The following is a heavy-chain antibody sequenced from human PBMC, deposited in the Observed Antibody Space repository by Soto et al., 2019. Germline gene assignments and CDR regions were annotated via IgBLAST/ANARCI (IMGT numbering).Heavy chain of an antibody. CDR2: IYYSGSA. CDR3: ARDIFGYFDY. J-gene: IGHJ4*02. D-gene: IGHD3-3*01. Sequence: SETLSLTCTVSGGSISSYYWSWIRQPPGKGLEWIGYIYYSGSANYNPSLKSRVTISVDTSKNQFSLKLSSVTAADTAVYYCARDIFGYFDYWGQGTLVTVS. V-gene: IGHV4-59*01. CDR1: GGSISSYY.